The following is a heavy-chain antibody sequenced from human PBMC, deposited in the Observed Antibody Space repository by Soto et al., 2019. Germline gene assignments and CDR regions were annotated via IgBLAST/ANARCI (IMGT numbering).Heavy chain of an antibody. D-gene: IGHD2-21*01. J-gene: IGHJ4*02. V-gene: IGHV4-30-4*01. Sequence: QVQLQESGPGLVKPSQTLSLTCTVSGGSISDGAYYWSWIRQPPGKGLEWMGHIHDSGNTYNNPSLKSRLTISVDTSKNHFSLNLNSVTAADTAGYYCASGLSGDKVDQWGQGTLVTVSS. CDR3: ASGLSGDKVDQ. CDR1: GGSISDGAYY. CDR2: IHDSGNT.